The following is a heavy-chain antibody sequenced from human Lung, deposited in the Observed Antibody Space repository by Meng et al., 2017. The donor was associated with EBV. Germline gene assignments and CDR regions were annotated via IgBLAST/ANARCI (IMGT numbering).Heavy chain of an antibody. CDR2: IYYSGST. Sequence: EVPGPELRTPSQTLSPTCTVSGGSISSKNYYWRWIRQHPGKGLEWIGYIYYSGSTYYNPSLKSRVTISVDTSKNQFSLNLTFVTAADTAVYYCATTTVRGVNWIDPWGQGTLVTVSS. V-gene: IGHV4-31*03. CDR3: ATTTVRGVNWIDP. CDR1: GGSISSKNYY. D-gene: IGHD3-10*01. J-gene: IGHJ5*02.